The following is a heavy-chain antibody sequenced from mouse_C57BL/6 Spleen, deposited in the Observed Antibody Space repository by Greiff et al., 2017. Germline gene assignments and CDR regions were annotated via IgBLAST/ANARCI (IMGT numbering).Heavy chain of an antibody. CDR1: GYTFTSYW. V-gene: IGHV1-55*01. J-gene: IGHJ4*01. CDR3: AQLVYAMDY. Sequence: VQLQQPGAELVKPGASVKMSCKASGYTFTSYWITWVKQRPGQGLEWIGDIYPGSGSTNYNEKFKSKATLTVATSSSTAYMQLSCLTSEDSAVXYCAQLVYAMDYWGQGNAVTASS. CDR2: IYPGSGST. D-gene: IGHD4-1*02.